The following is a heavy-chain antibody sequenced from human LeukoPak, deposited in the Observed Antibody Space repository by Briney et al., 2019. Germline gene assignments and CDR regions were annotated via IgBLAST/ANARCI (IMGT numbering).Heavy chain of an antibody. V-gene: IGHV4-39*07. Sequence: SETLSLTCTVSGGSISSSSYYWGWIRQPPGKGLEWIGSIYYSGSTCYNPSLKSRVTISVDTSKNQFSLKLSSVTAADTAVYYCARAEDSTAFDPWGQGTLVTVSS. D-gene: IGHD2-2*01. CDR1: GGSISSSSYY. J-gene: IGHJ5*02. CDR3: ARAEDSTAFDP. CDR2: IYYSGST.